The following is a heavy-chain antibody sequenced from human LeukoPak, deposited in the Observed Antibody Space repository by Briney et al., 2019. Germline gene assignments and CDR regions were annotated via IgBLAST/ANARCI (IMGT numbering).Heavy chain of an antibody. CDR1: GGSISSYY. Sequence: SETLSLTCTVSGGSISSYYWSWIRQPPGKGLEWIGYIYYSGSTNYNPSLKSRVTISVDTSKNQFSLKLSSMTAADTAVYYCARWGEYGSGSYYNQIPNWFDPWGQGTLVTVSS. D-gene: IGHD3-10*01. V-gene: IGHV4-59*01. CDR2: IYYSGST. J-gene: IGHJ5*02. CDR3: ARWGEYGSGSYYNQIPNWFDP.